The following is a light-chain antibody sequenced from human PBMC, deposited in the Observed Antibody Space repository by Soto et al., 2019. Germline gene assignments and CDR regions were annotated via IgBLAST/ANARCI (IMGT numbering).Light chain of an antibody. Sequence: EIGMTQSPAALSVSPGERATLSCRASQSVSIDLAWYQQKPGQSPRLLIYHASARATGVPARISGSGSGTEFTLTISSLQSEDFAVYYCQQYSDWPRTFGQGTKVEVK. V-gene: IGKV3-15*01. CDR2: HAS. J-gene: IGKJ1*01. CDR3: QQYSDWPRT. CDR1: QSVSID.